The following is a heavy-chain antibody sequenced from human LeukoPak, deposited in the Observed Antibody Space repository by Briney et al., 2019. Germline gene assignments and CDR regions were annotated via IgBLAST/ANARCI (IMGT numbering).Heavy chain of an antibody. CDR2: IYFSGTST. V-gene: IGHV4-59*01. CDR3: ARDLRIAAAGPGAYYYGMDV. D-gene: IGHD6-13*01. J-gene: IGHJ6*02. CDR1: GGSISASY. Sequence: SETLSLTCTLFGGSISASYWSWLRQPPGRELEWIGYIYFSGTSTTYNPSLQSRVTISIDVSKNQFYLNLRTVTAADTAVYYCARDLRIAAAGPGAYYYGMDVWGQGTTVTVSS.